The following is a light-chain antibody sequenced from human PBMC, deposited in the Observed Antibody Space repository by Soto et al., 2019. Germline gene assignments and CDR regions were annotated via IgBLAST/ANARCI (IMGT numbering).Light chain of an antibody. CDR3: SSYTSSSTLYV. CDR2: EVS. V-gene: IGLV2-14*01. J-gene: IGLJ1*01. Sequence: QSALTQPASVSGSPGQSITISCTGTSSDVGGYNYVSWYQQPPGKAPKLIIYEVSNRPSGVFNRFSGSKSGNTASLTISGLQAEDEADYYCSSYTSSSTLYVLGTGTKLTVL. CDR1: SSDVGGYNY.